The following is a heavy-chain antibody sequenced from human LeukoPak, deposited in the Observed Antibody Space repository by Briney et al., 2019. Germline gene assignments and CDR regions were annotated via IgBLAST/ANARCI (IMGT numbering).Heavy chain of an antibody. J-gene: IGHJ6*03. D-gene: IGHD3-10*01. CDR1: GGSISSYY. Sequence: PSETLSLTCTVSGGSISSYYWSWIRRPPGKGLEWIGYIYYSGSTNYNPSLKSRVTISVDTSKNQFSLKLSSVTAADTAVYYCARVVGITMVRGVIIDYYYMDVWGKGTTVTISS. CDR2: IYYSGST. V-gene: IGHV4-59*01. CDR3: ARVVGITMVRGVIIDYYYMDV.